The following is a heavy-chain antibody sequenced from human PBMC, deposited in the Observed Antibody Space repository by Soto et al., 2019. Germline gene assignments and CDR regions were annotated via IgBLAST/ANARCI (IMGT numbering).Heavy chain of an antibody. CDR2: IYYSGST. Sequence: PSETLSLTCTVSGGSISSGGYYWSWIRQHPGKGLEWIGYIYYSGSTYYNPSLKSRVTISVDTSKNQFSLKLSSVTAADTAVYYCARGQPGCSGGSCYSDAFDIWGQGTMVTVSS. D-gene: IGHD2-15*01. CDR1: GGSISSGGYY. V-gene: IGHV4-31*03. CDR3: ARGQPGCSGGSCYSDAFDI. J-gene: IGHJ3*02.